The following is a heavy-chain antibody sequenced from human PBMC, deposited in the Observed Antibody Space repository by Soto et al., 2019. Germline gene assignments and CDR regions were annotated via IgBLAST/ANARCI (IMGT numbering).Heavy chain of an antibody. CDR2: ISGSGGST. Sequence: GGSLRLSCAASGFTFSSYAMSWVRQAPGKGLEWVSAISGSGGSTYYADSVKGRFTISRDNSKNTLYLQMNSLRAEDTAVYYCAKDNISFVVVPAAIAVGENWFDPWGQGTLVTVSS. J-gene: IGHJ5*02. CDR1: GFTFSSYA. D-gene: IGHD2-2*02. V-gene: IGHV3-23*01. CDR3: AKDNISFVVVPAAIAVGENWFDP.